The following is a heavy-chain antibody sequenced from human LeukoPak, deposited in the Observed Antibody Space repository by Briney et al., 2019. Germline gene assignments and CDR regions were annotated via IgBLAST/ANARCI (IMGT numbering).Heavy chain of an antibody. CDR3: ARGYCSGGSCYGPPSDAFDI. J-gene: IGHJ3*02. CDR2: IGTAGDT. V-gene: IGHV3-13*01. D-gene: IGHD2-15*01. CDR1: GLTFSFYD. Sequence: GGSLRLSCAASGLTFSFYDMHWVRQATGIGLEWVSAIGTAGDTYYPGSVKGRFTISRENAKNSLYLQMNSLRAGDTAVYYCARGYCSGGSCYGPPSDAFDIWGQGTMVTVSS.